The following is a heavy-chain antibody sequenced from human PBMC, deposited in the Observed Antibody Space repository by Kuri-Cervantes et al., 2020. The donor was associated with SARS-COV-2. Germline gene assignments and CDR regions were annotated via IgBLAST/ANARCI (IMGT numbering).Heavy chain of an antibody. CDR3: ARGYYYYGSGSPAHEQGNDY. Sequence: GESLKISCAASGFTFDDYGMSWVRQAPGKGLEWVSGINWNGGSTGYADSVKGRFTISRDNAKNSLYLQMNSLRAEDTAVYYCARGYYYYGSGSPAHEQGNDYWGQGTLVTVSS. J-gene: IGHJ4*02. CDR2: INWNGGST. D-gene: IGHD3-10*01. V-gene: IGHV3-20*04. CDR1: GFTFDDYG.